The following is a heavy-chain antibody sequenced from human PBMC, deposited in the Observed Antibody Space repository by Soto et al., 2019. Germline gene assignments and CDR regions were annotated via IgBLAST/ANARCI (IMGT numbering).Heavy chain of an antibody. V-gene: IGHV4-61*01. CDR1: GGSVSSGSYY. CDR3: ARAYGSGSYYNVRWFDP. D-gene: IGHD3-10*01. CDR2: IYYSGST. J-gene: IGHJ5*02. Sequence: KPSETLSLTCTVSGGSVSSGSYYWSWIRQPPGKGLEWIGYIYYSGSTNYNPSLKSRVTISVDTSKNQFSLKLSSVTAADTAVYYCARAYGSGSYYNVRWFDPWGQGTLVTVSS.